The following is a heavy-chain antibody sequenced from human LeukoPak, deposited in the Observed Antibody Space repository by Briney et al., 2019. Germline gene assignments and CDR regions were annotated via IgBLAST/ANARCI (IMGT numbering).Heavy chain of an antibody. CDR2: IYYSGST. CDR3: ARRPLYEYGWYFDY. D-gene: IGHD2-8*02. Sequence: KPSETLSLTCTVSGGSISSSSYYWGWIRRPPGKGLEWIGSIYYSGSTYYNPSLKSRVTISVDTSKNQFSLKLSSVIAADTAVYYCARRPLYEYGWYFDYWGQGTLVTVSS. V-gene: IGHV4-39*01. CDR1: GGSISSSSYY. J-gene: IGHJ4*02.